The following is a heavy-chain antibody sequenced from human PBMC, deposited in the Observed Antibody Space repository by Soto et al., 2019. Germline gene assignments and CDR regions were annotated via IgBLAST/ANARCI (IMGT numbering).Heavy chain of an antibody. CDR2: ISYDGSNK. J-gene: IGHJ4*02. Sequence: SVRLSCAASGFTFSSYAMHWVRQAPGKGLEWVAVISYDGSNKYYADSVKGRFTISRDNSKSTLYLQMNSLRAEDTAVHYCARGQSSLTRFDYWGQGTLVTVSS. CDR1: GFTFSSYA. CDR3: ARGQSSLTRFDY. V-gene: IGHV3-30-3*01. D-gene: IGHD2-2*01.